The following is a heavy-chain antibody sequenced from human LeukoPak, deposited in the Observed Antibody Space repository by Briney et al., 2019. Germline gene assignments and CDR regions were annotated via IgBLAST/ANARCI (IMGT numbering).Heavy chain of an antibody. Sequence: PGGSMRPSCAAYGFTFSSYSMNWVRQAAGKGLEWVASISSSSSYIYYADSVKGRFTISRDNAKNSLYLQMNSLRAEDTAVYYCARDGLLGYSYGTSDYWGQGTLVTVSS. V-gene: IGHV3-21*01. CDR3: ARDGLLGYSYGTSDY. D-gene: IGHD5-18*01. CDR2: ISSSSSYI. J-gene: IGHJ4*02. CDR1: GFTFSSYS.